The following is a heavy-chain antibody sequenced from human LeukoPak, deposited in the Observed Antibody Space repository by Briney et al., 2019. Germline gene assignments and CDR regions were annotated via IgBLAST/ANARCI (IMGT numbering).Heavy chain of an antibody. J-gene: IGHJ4*02. CDR3: AKLVVVASTPFDF. V-gene: IGHV3-23*01. D-gene: IGHD2-15*01. CDR1: GFTFSRYA. Sequence: GGSLRLSCAASGFTFSRYAMSWVRQAPGKGLEWVSTISAGGDNTYYADSVKGRFTISRDNSKNTLYVQMNSLRAEDTAVYFCAKLVVVASTPFDFWGQGTLVTVSS. CDR2: ISAGGDNT.